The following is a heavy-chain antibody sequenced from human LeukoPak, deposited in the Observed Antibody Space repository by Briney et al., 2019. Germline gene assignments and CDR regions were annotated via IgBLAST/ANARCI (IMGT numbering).Heavy chain of an antibody. CDR3: ARGDDRLYNWFDP. V-gene: IGHV1-8*01. J-gene: IGHJ5*02. CDR2: MNPNSGNT. Sequence: ASVKVSCKASGYTFTSYDINWVRQATGQGLEWMGWMNPNSGNTGYAQKFQGRVTMTRNTSISTAYMELSSLRSEDTAVYFCARGDDRLYNWFDPWGQGTLVTVSS. D-gene: IGHD1-1*01. CDR1: GYTFTSYD.